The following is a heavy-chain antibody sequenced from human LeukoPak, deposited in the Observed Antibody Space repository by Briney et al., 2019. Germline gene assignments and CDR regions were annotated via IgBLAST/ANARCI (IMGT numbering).Heavy chain of an antibody. CDR3: ARRSTVSRTGYYGMDV. CDR2: MNPNSGNT. Sequence: ASVKASCKASGYTFTSYDINWVRQATGQGLEWMGWMNPNSGNTGYAQKFQGRVTMTRNTSISTAYMELSSLRSEDTAVYYCARRSTVSRTGYYGMDVWGQGTTVTVSS. CDR1: GYTFTSYD. J-gene: IGHJ6*02. V-gene: IGHV1-8*01. D-gene: IGHD4-17*01.